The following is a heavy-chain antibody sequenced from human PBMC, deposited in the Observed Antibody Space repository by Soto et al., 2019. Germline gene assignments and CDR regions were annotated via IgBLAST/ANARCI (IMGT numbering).Heavy chain of an antibody. J-gene: IGHJ4*02. V-gene: IGHV3-23*01. Sequence: GALRLSCKASGFMFNNSAMTWVRQAPGQGLQWVASVSDNGGSRGGTYYADSVKGRFTISRDNSKNTLYLQLDSLTGADTAVYYCAKGPRRDFWSDKNYYFDYWGQGTLVTVSS. D-gene: IGHD3-3*01. CDR2: VSDNGGSRGGT. CDR1: GFMFNNSA. CDR3: AKGPRRDFWSDKNYYFDY.